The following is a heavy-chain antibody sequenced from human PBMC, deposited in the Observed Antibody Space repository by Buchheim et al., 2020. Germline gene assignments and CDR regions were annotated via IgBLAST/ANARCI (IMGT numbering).Heavy chain of an antibody. CDR3: ARGGNCTNGVCYTGPVGDY. J-gene: IGHJ4*02. Sequence: QVQLQQWGAGLLKPSETLSLTCAVYGGSFSGYYWSWIRQPPGKGLEWIGEINHSGSTNYNPSLKSRVTITVDTSKNQFSLKLSSVTAADTAVYYCARGGNCTNGVCYTGPVGDYWGQGTL. V-gene: IGHV4-34*01. CDR2: INHSGST. D-gene: IGHD2-8*01. CDR1: GGSFSGYY.